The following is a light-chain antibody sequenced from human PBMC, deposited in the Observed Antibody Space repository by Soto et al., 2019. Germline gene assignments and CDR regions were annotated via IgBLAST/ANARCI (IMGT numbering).Light chain of an antibody. CDR3: QQRYDWPRT. Sequence: EIVLTQSPATLCLSPGESATLSCRASQGGINYLAWYQQKPGQAPRLLIYDASNRATGIPARFSGSGSGTEFTLTISSLEPEDSAVYYCQQRYDWPRTFGRGTKVDIK. V-gene: IGKV3-11*01. CDR1: QGGINY. J-gene: IGKJ1*01. CDR2: DAS.